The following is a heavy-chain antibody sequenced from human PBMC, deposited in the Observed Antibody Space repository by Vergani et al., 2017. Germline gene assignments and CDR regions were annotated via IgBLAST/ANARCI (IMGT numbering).Heavy chain of an antibody. J-gene: IGHJ4*02. CDR3: AKGPARYCSSTSCYTRVLDPLDY. CDR1: GFTFSSYA. V-gene: IGHV3-23*04. CDR2: ISGSGGST. Sequence: EVHLVESGGGLVQPGRSLRLSCAASGFTFSSYAMSWVRQAPGKGLEWVSAISGSGGSTYYADSVKGRFTISRDNSKNTLYLQMNSLRAEDTAVYYCAKGPARYCSSTSCYTRVLDPLDYWGQGTLVTVSS. D-gene: IGHD2-2*02.